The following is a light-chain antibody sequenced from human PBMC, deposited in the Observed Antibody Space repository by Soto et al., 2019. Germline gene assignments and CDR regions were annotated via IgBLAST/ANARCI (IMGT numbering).Light chain of an antibody. CDR1: NTDVGQDKS. V-gene: IGLV2-14*01. J-gene: IGLJ1*01. CDR3: SSYTSSSTYV. Sequence: QSVLTQPASVSGSRGQSIIISCVGRNTDVGQDKSVSWYQQGPGKAPKLLIFEVTNRPSGVSNRFSGSRSGNTASLTISGLQAEDEADYYCSSYTSSSTYVFGTGTKVTVL. CDR2: EVT.